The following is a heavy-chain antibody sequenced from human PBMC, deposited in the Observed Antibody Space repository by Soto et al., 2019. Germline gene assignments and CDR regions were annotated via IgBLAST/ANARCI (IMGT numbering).Heavy chain of an antibody. CDR2: ISYDGSNK. CDR1: GFTFSTYG. Sequence: PGGSLRLSCAASGFTFSTYGMHWVRQAPGKGLEWVAVISYDGSNKFYADTVKGRFTISRDNSKNTLYLQMNSLRTEDTAVYYCTTEPGHYWGQGTLVTVSS. CDR3: TTEPGHY. V-gene: IGHV3-30*03. J-gene: IGHJ4*02. D-gene: IGHD1-26*01.